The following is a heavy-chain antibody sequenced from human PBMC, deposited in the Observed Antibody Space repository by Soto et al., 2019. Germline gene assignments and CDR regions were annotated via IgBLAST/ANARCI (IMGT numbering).Heavy chain of an antibody. D-gene: IGHD6-19*01. CDR3: AKDLIAVVWYGLDY. Sequence: EVQLLESGGGLVQPGGSLRLSCAASGFTFSSYAMSWVRQAPGKGLEWVSAISGSGGSTYYADSVKGRFTISRDNSKNALYLQMNSLRAEDTAVYYCAKDLIAVVWYGLDYWGQGTLVTVSS. J-gene: IGHJ4*02. CDR2: ISGSGGST. CDR1: GFTFSSYA. V-gene: IGHV3-23*01.